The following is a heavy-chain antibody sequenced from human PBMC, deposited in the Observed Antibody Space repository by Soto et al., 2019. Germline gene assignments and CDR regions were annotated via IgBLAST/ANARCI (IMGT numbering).Heavy chain of an antibody. CDR1: GFTFSSYA. CDR3: VKESLKTPVTGPVDC. D-gene: IGHD6-19*01. Sequence: GGSLRLSCTASGFTFSSYALSWVRQAPGKGLEWVSSISGSGGSTYYADSVKGRVTISRDNSKNTLYLQMSSLRAEDTAVYYCVKESLKTPVTGPVDCWGQGTVVTVSS. CDR2: ISGSGGST. J-gene: IGHJ4*02. V-gene: IGHV3-23*01.